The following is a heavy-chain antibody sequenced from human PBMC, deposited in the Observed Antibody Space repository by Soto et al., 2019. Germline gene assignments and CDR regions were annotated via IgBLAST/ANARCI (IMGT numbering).Heavy chain of an antibody. CDR3: ARDRDASNAFDI. CDR2: IMQDGSEK. Sequence: PGGSLRLSCAASGFTFSNYWMSWVRQAPGKGLEWVANIMQDGSEKYYVDSVKGRFTISRDNAKSLHYLQMNGLRVEDTAVYYCARDRDASNAFDIWGQGTMVTVSS. J-gene: IGHJ3*02. V-gene: IGHV3-7*01. CDR1: GFTFSNYW. D-gene: IGHD6-6*01.